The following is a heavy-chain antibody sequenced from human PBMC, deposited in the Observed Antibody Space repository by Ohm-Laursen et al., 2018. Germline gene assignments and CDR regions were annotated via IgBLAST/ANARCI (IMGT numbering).Heavy chain of an antibody. J-gene: IGHJ4*02. CDR2: INPNSGGT. V-gene: IGHV1-2*02. Sequence: ASVKVSCKASGYSFTGYYIHWVRQAPGQGLEWMGWINPNSGGTNYAQKFQGRVTMTRDTSISTAYMELSGLRSDDTAVYYCARDDSLDYWGQGTLVTVSS. CDR1: GYSFTGYY. CDR3: ARDDSLDY. D-gene: IGHD4-11*01.